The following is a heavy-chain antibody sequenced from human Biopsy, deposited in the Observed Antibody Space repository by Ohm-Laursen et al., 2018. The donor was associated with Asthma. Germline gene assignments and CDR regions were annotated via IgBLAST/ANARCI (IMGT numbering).Heavy chain of an antibody. V-gene: IGHV2-5*02. CDR2: LYWDDDK. CDR3: VHTLVGLKAFDF. D-gene: IGHD1-26*01. Sequence: PTQTLTLTCTFSGFSLSTSGGGVGWIRQPPGKALEWLGNLYWDDDKRFSPSLQSRLTITRDTPKGQVVLTMINMGPVDTGTYYCVHTLVGLKAFDFWGQGTLVTVSS. J-gene: IGHJ4*02. CDR1: GFSLSTSGGG.